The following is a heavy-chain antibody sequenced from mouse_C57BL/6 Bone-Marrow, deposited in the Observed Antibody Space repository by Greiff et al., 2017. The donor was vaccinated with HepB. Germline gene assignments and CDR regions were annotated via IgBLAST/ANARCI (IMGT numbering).Heavy chain of an antibody. CDR2: IYPGDGDT. V-gene: IGHV1-82*01. CDR1: GYAFRSAW. J-gene: IGHJ4*01. CDR3: ARYAMDY. Sequence: QVQLQQSGPELVKPGASVKISCKASGYAFRSAWMNWVKQRPGKGLEWIGRIYPGDGDTNYNGKFKGKATLTADKSSSTAYMQLSSLTSEDSAVYFCARYAMDYWGQGTSVTVSS.